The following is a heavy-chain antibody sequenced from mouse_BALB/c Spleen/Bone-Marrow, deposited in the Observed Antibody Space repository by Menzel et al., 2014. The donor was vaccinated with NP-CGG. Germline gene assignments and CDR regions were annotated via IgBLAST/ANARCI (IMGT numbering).Heavy chain of an antibody. CDR2: IYPGDGDA. CDR1: GYAFSSYW. Sequence: QVQLQQSGAELVRPGSSVKISCKASGYAFSSYWMNWVQQRPGQGLEWIGQIYPGDGDANYNGKFKGKATLTADKSSGTAYMQFSSLTSEDSAVYFCARGDFDFEAWLTYWGQGTLVTVSA. CDR3: ARGDFDFEAWLTY. D-gene: IGHD2-4*01. V-gene: IGHV1-80*01. J-gene: IGHJ3*01.